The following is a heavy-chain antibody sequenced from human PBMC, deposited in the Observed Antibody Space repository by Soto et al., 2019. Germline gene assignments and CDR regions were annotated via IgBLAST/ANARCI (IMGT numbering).Heavy chain of an antibody. D-gene: IGHD6-19*01. Sequence: GGSLRLSCAASGFTFGSYAMHWVRQAPGKGLEWVAVISYDGSNKYYADSVKGRFTISRDNSKNTLYLQMNSLRAEDTAVYYCAREYSSGWSVCVDYWGQGTLVTAPQ. CDR3: AREYSSGWSVCVDY. CDR2: ISYDGSNK. CDR1: GFTFGSYA. V-gene: IGHV3-30-3*01. J-gene: IGHJ4*02.